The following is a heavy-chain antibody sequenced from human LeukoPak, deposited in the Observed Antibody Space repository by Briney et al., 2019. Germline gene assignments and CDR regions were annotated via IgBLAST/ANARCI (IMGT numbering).Heavy chain of an antibody. V-gene: IGHV1-2*02. Sequence: ASVKVSCKASGYTFTGYYMHWVRQAPGQGLEWMGWINPNSGGTNYAQKFQGRVTMTTDTSIRTAYMELSRLKSDDTAVYYCARDKQLDWAHYYYYYMTSGAKGPRSPSP. CDR1: GYTFTGYY. J-gene: IGHJ6*03. CDR2: INPNSGGT. D-gene: IGHD1-1*01. CDR3: ARDKQLDWAHYYYYYMTS.